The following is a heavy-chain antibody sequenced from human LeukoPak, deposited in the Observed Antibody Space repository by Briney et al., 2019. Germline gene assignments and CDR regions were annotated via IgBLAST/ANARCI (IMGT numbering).Heavy chain of an antibody. CDR1: GYTFTYYV. V-gene: IGHV1-18*01. D-gene: IGHD1-26*01. J-gene: IGHJ4*02. CDR2: INAYNGNT. CDR3: ARGEKPYDD. Sequence: ASVKVSCKTSGYTFTYYVISWVRQAPGQGLEWMGWINAYNGNTNDAQKFQGRVTMTTDTSTSTAYMELRSLRSDDTAVYYCARGEKPYDDWGQGTLFSVSS.